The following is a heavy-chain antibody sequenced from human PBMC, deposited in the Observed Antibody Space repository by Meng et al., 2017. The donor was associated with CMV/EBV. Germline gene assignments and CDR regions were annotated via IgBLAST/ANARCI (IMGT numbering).Heavy chain of an antibody. CDR1: EFTFSSYA. CDR2: ISYDGSNK. V-gene: IGHV3-30-3*01. Sequence: GGSLRLSCAASEFTFSSYAMHWVRQAPGKGLEWVAVISYDGSNKYYADSVKGRFTISRDNSKNTLYLQMNSLRAEDTAVYYCAKDGIGRLRYFDLYGMDVWGQGTTVTVSS. D-gene: IGHD3-9*01. CDR3: AKDGIGRLRYFDLYGMDV. J-gene: IGHJ6*02.